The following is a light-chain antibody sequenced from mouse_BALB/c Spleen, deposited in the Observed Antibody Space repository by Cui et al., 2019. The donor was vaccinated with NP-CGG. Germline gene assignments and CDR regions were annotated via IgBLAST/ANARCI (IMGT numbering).Light chain of an antibody. CDR2: GTN. V-gene: IGLV1*01. Sequence: QAIVTQESVLTTSPGETVTLTCRSSTGAVTTSNYANWVQEKPDHLFTGLIGGTNNRAPGVPGRFSGSLIGDKAALTITGAQTEDEAIYFCALWYSNHWVFGGGTKLTVL. J-gene: IGLJ1*01. CDR3: ALWYSNHWV. CDR1: TGAVTTSNY.